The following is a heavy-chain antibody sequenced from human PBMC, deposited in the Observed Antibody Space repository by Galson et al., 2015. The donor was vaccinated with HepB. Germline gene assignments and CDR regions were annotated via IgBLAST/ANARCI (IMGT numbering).Heavy chain of an antibody. CDR3: VMAMDV. CDR1: GFTFSNYW. V-gene: IGHV3-7*01. CDR2: IKQDGSEK. J-gene: IGHJ6*02. Sequence: SLRLSCAASGFTFSNYWMNWVRQAPGKGLEWVANIKQDGSEKYYVDSVKGRFTISRDNAKNSVYLQMNSLRAEDTASYYCVMAMDVWGQGTTVTVSS.